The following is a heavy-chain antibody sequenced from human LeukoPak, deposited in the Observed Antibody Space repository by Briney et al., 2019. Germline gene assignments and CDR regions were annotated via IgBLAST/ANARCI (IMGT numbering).Heavy chain of an antibody. D-gene: IGHD6-13*01. CDR2: INPNSGVT. Sequence: EASVKVSCKDSGYTFTDYYMHWVRQAPGQGLEWMGWINPNSGVTMYAQNFQGRVTMTRDTSISTAYMDLSRLRSDDTVVYYCARGGDSSSWYGWFDPWGQGTLVTVSS. CDR1: GYTFTDYY. CDR3: ARGGDSSSWYGWFDP. J-gene: IGHJ5*02. V-gene: IGHV1-2*02.